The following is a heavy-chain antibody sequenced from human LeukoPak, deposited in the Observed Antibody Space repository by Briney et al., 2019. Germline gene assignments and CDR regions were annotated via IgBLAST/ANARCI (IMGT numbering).Heavy chain of an antibody. J-gene: IGHJ4*02. CDR2: IWYDGSNK. V-gene: IGHV3-33*08. CDR1: GFTFGSYA. D-gene: IGHD6-19*01. Sequence: PGGSLRLSCAASGFTFGSYAMNWVRQAPGKGLEWVAVIWYDGSNKYYADSVKGRFTISRDNSKNTLYLQMNSLRAEDTAVYYCATRSLNSSGWDSQYYFDYWGQGTLVTVSS. CDR3: ATRSLNSSGWDSQYYFDY.